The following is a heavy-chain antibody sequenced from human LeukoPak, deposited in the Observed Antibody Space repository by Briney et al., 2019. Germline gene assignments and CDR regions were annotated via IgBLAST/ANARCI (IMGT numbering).Heavy chain of an antibody. CDR2: INANSGGT. D-gene: IGHD3-3*01. J-gene: IGHJ4*02. V-gene: IGHV1-2*02. CDR3: ARGSQTRSYDFWSGYYGGAVDY. CDR1: GYTFTGYS. Sequence: GGSVKVSCKASGYTFTGYSMHWVRQAPGQGLEWVLCINANSGGTYYAQEFQGGVTMTRDTSISTAYMEMSRLRSNDTAVYYCARGSQTRSYDFWSGYYGGAVDYWGQGTLVTVSS.